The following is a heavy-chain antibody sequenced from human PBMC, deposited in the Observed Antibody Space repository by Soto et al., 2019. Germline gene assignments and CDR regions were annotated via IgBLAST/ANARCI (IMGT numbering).Heavy chain of an antibody. J-gene: IGHJ5*02. D-gene: IGHD7-27*01. Sequence: GASVKVSCKASGSTFTSYDINCVRQATGQGLEWMGWMNPNSGNTGYAQKFQGRVTMTRDTSISTAYMELSSLRSEDTAVYYCARGLSGGESAYWFDPWGQGTLVTVSS. CDR2: MNPNSGNT. CDR1: GSTFTSYD. CDR3: ARGLSGGESAYWFDP. V-gene: IGHV1-8*01.